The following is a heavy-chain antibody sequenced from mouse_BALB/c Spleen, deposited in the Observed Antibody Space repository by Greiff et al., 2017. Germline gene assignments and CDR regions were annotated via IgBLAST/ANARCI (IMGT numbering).Heavy chain of an antibody. CDR3: ARRNYYGHYYAMDY. J-gene: IGHJ4*01. V-gene: IGHV3-2*02. CDR2: ISYSGST. Sequence: EVQLVESGPGLVKPSQSLSLTCTVTGYSITSDYAWNWIRQFPGNKLEWMGYISYSGSTSYNPSLKSRISITRDTSKNQFFLQLNSVTTEDTATYYCARRNYYGHYYAMDYWGQGTSVTVSS. CDR1: GYSITSDYA. D-gene: IGHD1-1*01.